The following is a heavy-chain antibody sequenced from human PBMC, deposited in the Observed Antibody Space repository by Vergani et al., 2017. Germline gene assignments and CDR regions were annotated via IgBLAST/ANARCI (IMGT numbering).Heavy chain of an antibody. J-gene: IGHJ4*02. Sequence: QVQLVQSGAEVKKPGASVKVSCKASGYTFTGYYMHWVRQAPGQGLEWMGWINPNSGGTNYAQKFQGRVTMTRDKSISTAYMELSRLRSDDTAVYYCARGEYYYDMLTGYYYFDYWGQGTLVTVSS. CDR2: INPNSGGT. CDR1: GYTFTGYY. CDR3: ARGEYYYDMLTGYYYFDY. V-gene: IGHV1-2*02. D-gene: IGHD3-9*01.